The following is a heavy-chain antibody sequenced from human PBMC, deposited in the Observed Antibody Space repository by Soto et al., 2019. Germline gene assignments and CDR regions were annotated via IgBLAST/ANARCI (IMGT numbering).Heavy chain of an antibody. J-gene: IGHJ4*02. V-gene: IGHV1-2*04. CDR1: GYTFTGYY. CDR3: ARDHCSSTSCYDLYYFDY. Sequence: AASVKVSCNASGYTFTGYYMHWVRQAPGQGLEWMGWINPNSGGTNYAQKFQGWVTMTRDTSISTAYMELSRLRSDDTAVYYCARDHCSSTSCYDLYYFDYWGQGTLVTVSS. D-gene: IGHD2-2*01. CDR2: INPNSGGT.